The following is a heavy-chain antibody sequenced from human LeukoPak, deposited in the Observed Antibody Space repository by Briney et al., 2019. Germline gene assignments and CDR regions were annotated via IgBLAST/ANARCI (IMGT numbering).Heavy chain of an antibody. CDR3: AAADYGDY. CDR1: GYTFTSYA. V-gene: IGHV1-3*01. Sequence: AASVKVSCKASGYTFTSYAIHWVRQAPGQRLEWMGWINGGNDNTKYSEKFQGRVTFTKDTSASTAYMELSSLRSEDTAVYYCAAADYGDYWGQGALVTVSS. CDR2: INGGNDNT. J-gene: IGHJ4*02. D-gene: IGHD3-16*01.